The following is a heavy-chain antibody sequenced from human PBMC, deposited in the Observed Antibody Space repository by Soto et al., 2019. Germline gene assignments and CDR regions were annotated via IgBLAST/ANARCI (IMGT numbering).Heavy chain of an antibody. D-gene: IGHD4-17*01. J-gene: IGHJ6*02. CDR3: ARGGDTSSVTTESYYYYGMDV. CDR1: GVTFSSYA. CDR2: ITPIFGTA. V-gene: IGHV1-69*13. Sequence: GASVKVSCKASGVTFSSYAIDWVRQAPGQGLEWMGGITPIFGTANYAQKFQGRVTITADESTSTAYMELSSLRSEDTAVYYCARGGDTSSVTTESYYYYGMDVWGQGTTVTVSS.